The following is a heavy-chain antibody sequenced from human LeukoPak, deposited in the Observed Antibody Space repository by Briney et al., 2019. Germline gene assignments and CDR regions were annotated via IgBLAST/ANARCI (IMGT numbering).Heavy chain of an antibody. D-gene: IGHD1-26*01. J-gene: IGHJ4*02. CDR2: INPSGGTT. V-gene: IGHV1-46*01. CDR1: GYTFTSYY. CDR3: AREPRPVGATSFGYYFDY. Sequence: ASVKVSCEASGYTFTSYYIHWVRQAPGQGLEWMGIINPSGGTTVYAQNFQGRVIITRDTSTSTVHMDLSSLRSEDAAVYYCAREPRPVGATSFGYYFDYWGQGTLVTVSS.